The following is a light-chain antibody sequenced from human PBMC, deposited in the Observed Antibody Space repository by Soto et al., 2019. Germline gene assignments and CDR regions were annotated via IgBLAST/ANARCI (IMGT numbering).Light chain of an antibody. V-gene: IGKV3-15*01. Sequence: ERVMTQSPATLSVSPGERATLSCRASQSVSTNLAWYQQKPGEAPRLLIYGASTRATGIPARFSGSGSGTEFTLTISSLQSEDFTVYYCHQYNNWPPWTFGQGTKVDI. J-gene: IGKJ1*01. CDR1: QSVSTN. CDR2: GAS. CDR3: HQYNNWPPWT.